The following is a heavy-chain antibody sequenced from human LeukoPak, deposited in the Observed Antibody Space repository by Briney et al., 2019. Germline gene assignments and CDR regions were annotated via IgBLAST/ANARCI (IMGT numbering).Heavy chain of an antibody. CDR3: AKHDSSSDF. CDR2: IRSDGSDT. D-gene: IGHD3-22*01. V-gene: IGHV3-30*02. J-gene: IGHJ4*02. Sequence: AGGSLRLSCAASGFIFSSYGMHWVRQPPGKGLEWVAFIRSDGSDTYSAASVKGRFTISRENSKNTLWLQMNSLRAEDTAVYYCAKHDSSSDFWGQGTLVTVSS. CDR1: GFIFSSYG.